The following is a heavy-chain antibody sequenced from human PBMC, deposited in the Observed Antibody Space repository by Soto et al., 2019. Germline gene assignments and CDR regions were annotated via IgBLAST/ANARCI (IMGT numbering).Heavy chain of an antibody. J-gene: IGHJ5*02. D-gene: IGHD3-10*01. CDR2: ISGSGGST. CDR1: EGTCINLA. Sequence: VVSLRLCCAAAEGTCINLAMSWVRQNPGKGLEWVSAISGSGGSTYYADSVKGRFTISRDNSKNTLYLQMNSLRAEDTAVYYCAKVSTLWFGPSVGFDPWGQGTLVTVSS. CDR3: AKVSTLWFGPSVGFDP. V-gene: IGHV3-23*01.